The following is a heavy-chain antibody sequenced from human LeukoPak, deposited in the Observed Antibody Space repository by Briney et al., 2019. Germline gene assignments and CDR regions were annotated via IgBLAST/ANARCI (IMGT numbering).Heavy chain of an antibody. V-gene: IGHV3-30*04. CDR3: ARAADYGGNSDAFDI. CDR1: GFTFNNYA. D-gene: IGHD4-23*01. Sequence: GGSLRLSCAASGFTFNNYAMHWVRQAPGKGLEWVAVILYDGRNQYYADSVKGRFTISRDNSQNTLYLQMNSPRAEDTAVYYCARAADYGGNSDAFDIWGQGTMVTVSS. CDR2: ILYDGRNQ. J-gene: IGHJ3*02.